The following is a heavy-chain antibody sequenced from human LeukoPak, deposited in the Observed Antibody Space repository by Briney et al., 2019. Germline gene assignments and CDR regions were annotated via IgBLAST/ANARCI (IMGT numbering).Heavy chain of an antibody. D-gene: IGHD3-22*01. Sequence: SETLSLTCAVYGVSFSGYYWSWIRQPPGKGLEWIGEINHSGSTNYNPSLKSRVNISVDTSKNQFSLKLSSVTAADTAVYYCARANLYYDRSGYFDYWGQGTLVTVSS. V-gene: IGHV4-34*01. CDR1: GVSFSGYY. CDR2: INHSGST. J-gene: IGHJ4*02. CDR3: ARANLYYDRSGYFDY.